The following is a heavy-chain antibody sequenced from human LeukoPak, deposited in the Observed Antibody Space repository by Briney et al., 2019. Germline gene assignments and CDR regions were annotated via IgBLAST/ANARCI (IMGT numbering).Heavy chain of an antibody. Sequence: GGSLRLSCAASGFTFSNYEMDWVRQAPGKRLEWTSYISGSGNTMYYADSVKGRFTISRDNAKDSLSLQLNSLRVEDTAVYYCARDAGIDGTDFDYWGQGALVTVSS. D-gene: IGHD5-24*01. CDR2: ISGSGNTM. J-gene: IGHJ4*02. V-gene: IGHV3-48*03. CDR3: ARDAGIDGTDFDY. CDR1: GFTFSNYE.